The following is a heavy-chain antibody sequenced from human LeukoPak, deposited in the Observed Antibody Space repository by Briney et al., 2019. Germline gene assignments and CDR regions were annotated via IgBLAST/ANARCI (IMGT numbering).Heavy chain of an antibody. CDR1: GFTFSSYG. J-gene: IGHJ4*02. V-gene: IGHV3-23*01. D-gene: IGHD6-13*01. CDR2: ISDSGGST. Sequence: GGSLRLSCAASGFTFSSYGMSWVRQAPGEGLEWVSAISDSGGSTYYTDSVKGRFTISRDNAKNSLYLQMNSLRAEDTAVYYCARAFGIAGAGTGFDYWGQGTLVTVSS. CDR3: ARAFGIAGAGTGFDY.